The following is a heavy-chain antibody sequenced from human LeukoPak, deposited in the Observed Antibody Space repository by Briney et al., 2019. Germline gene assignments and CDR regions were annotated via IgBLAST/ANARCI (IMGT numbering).Heavy chain of an antibody. CDR1: GFTFSSYA. V-gene: IGHV3-33*08. CDR2: IWYDGSNK. CDR3: ARGGDGDSTYYFDY. Sequence: GGSLRLSCAASGFTFSSYAMHWVRQAPGKGLEWVAVIWYDGSNKYYADSVKGRFTISRDNSKNTLYLQMNSLRAEDTAVYYCARGGDGDSTYYFDYWGQGTLVTVSS. J-gene: IGHJ4*02. D-gene: IGHD2-21*02.